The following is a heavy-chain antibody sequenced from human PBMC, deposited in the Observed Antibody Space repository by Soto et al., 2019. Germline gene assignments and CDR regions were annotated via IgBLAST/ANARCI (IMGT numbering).Heavy chain of an antibody. CDR1: GDSVSSNSAA. CDR3: ARAKSYSSSWYLHWYFDL. D-gene: IGHD6-13*01. J-gene: IGHJ2*01. Sequence: SQTRSLTCVISGDSVSSNSAAWNWIRQSPSRGLEWLGRTYYRSKWYNDYAVSVKSRITVNPDTSKNQFSLQLNSVTPEDTAVYYCARAKSYSSSWYLHWYFDLWGRGTLVTVSS. V-gene: IGHV6-1*01. CDR2: TYYRSKWYN.